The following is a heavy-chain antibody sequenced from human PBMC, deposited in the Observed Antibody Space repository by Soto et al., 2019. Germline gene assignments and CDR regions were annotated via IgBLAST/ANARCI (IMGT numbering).Heavy chain of an antibody. D-gene: IGHD3-10*01. Sequence: QITLKESGPTLVKPTQTLTLTCTFSGFSLSTSGVGVGWIRQHPGKALEWLALIYWDDDKRYSPSLKSSLTITKDTSTNPVVLTITNMDPVDTATYYSALPSYGSGSYYNVRWFDPWGQGTLVTVSS. CDR3: ALPSYGSGSYYNVRWFDP. J-gene: IGHJ5*02. CDR1: GFSLSTSGVG. V-gene: IGHV2-5*02. CDR2: IYWDDDK.